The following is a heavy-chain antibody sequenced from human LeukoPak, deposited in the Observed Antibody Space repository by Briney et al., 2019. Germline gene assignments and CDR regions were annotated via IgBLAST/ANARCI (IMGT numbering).Heavy chain of an antibody. CDR3: ARDMATSPWVSSSGMDV. Sequence: GGSLRLSCAASGFTFSSYWMSWVRQAPGKGLEWVANIKQDGSEKYYVDSVKGRFTISRDNAKNSLYLQMNSLRAEDTAVYYCARDMATSPWVSSSGMDVWGQGTTVTVSS. CDR1: GFTFSSYW. J-gene: IGHJ6*02. CDR2: IKQDGSEK. D-gene: IGHD5-24*01. V-gene: IGHV3-7*01.